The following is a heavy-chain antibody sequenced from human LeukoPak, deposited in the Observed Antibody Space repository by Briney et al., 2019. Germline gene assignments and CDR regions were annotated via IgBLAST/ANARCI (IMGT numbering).Heavy chain of an antibody. CDR2: VTAGADKT. CDR3: AKDRRFPDDVLDV. Sequence: GGSLRLSCAASGFTFSSYARSWVRQAPGKGLEWVSAVTAGADKTWSADSVRGRFTISRDNSKNTLYLQMNNLRPEDTAVYYCAKDRRFPDDVLDVWGQGTLVTVSS. J-gene: IGHJ3*01. V-gene: IGHV3-23*01. CDR1: GFTFSSYA. D-gene: IGHD2-21*01.